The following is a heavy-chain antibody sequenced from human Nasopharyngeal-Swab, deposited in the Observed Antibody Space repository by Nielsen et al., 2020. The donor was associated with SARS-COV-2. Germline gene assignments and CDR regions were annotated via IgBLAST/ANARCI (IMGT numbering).Heavy chain of an antibody. CDR2: INQDGSEK. Sequence: GESLKISCAASGFRFSTYWMSWVRQAPGKGLEWVANINQDGSEKYYVDSVKGRFTISRDNAKNSLYLQMNSLRAEDTAVYYCARFNWNYVGDDAFDIWGQGTMVTVSS. CDR1: GFRFSTYW. CDR3: ARFNWNYVGDDAFDI. J-gene: IGHJ3*02. D-gene: IGHD1-7*01. V-gene: IGHV3-7*04.